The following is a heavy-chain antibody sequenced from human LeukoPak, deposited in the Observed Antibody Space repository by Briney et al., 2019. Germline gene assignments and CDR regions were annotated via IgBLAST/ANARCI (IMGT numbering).Heavy chain of an antibody. V-gene: IGHV3-9*01. CDR2: ISWNSGSI. J-gene: IGHJ4*02. CDR1: GFTFDDYA. D-gene: IGHD4-17*01. CDR3: AKDMGPTDYGELDY. Sequence: GGSLRLSCAASGFTFDDYAMHWVRQAPGKGPEWVSGISWNSGSIGYADSVKGRFTISRDNAKNSLYLQMNSLRAEDTALYYCAKDMGPTDYGELDYWGQGTLVTVSS.